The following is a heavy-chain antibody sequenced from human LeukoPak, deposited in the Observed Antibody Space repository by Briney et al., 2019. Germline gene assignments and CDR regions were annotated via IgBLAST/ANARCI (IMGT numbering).Heavy chain of an antibody. CDR3: ARKNVSRYFDWLLKAHWLDP. Sequence: SETLSLTCAVYGGSFSGYYWSWIRQPPGKGLEWIGEINHSGSTNYNPSLKSRVTISVDTSKNQFSLKLSSVTAADTAVYYCARKNVSRYFDWLLKAHWLDPWGQGTLVTVSS. CDR2: INHSGST. CDR1: GGSFSGYY. J-gene: IGHJ5*02. D-gene: IGHD3-9*01. V-gene: IGHV4-34*01.